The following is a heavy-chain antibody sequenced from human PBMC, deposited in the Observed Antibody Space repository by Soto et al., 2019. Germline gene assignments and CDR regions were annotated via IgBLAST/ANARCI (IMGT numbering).Heavy chain of an antibody. CDR3: ARDSIAYYYDSSGYYPDY. J-gene: IGHJ4*02. CDR1: GFTFSSYV. D-gene: IGHD3-22*01. CDR2: ISHDGNNK. Sequence: PGGSLRLSCAASGFTFSSYVMHWVRQTPGKGLEWVAFISHDGNNKYYADSVKGRFTISRDNSKNTLYLQMNSLRAEDTAVYYCARDSIAYYYDSSGYYPDYWGQGTLVTVSS. V-gene: IGHV3-30-3*01.